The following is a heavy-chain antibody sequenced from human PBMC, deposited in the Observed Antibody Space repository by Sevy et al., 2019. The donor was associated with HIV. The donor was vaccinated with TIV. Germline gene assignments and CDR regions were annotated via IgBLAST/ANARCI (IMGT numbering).Heavy chain of an antibody. Sequence: GETLKISCNGSGYSFTSYWIGWVRQMPGKGLEWMGIIYPGDSDTRYSPAFQGQVTISADKSISTAYLQWSGRKASDTTMYYCARKDRTPGVAVSGDFDYWGQGTLVTVSS. J-gene: IGHJ4*02. CDR1: GYSFTSYW. CDR2: IYPGDSDT. D-gene: IGHD6-19*01. CDR3: ARKDRTPGVAVSGDFDY. V-gene: IGHV5-51*01.